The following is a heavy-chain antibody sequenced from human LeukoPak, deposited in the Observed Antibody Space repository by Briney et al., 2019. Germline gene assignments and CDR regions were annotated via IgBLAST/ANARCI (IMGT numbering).Heavy chain of an antibody. CDR2: INPNSGGT. Sequence: ASVKVSFKASGYTFTGYYMHWVRQAPGQGLEWMGWINPNSGGTNYAQKFQGRVTMTRDTSISTAYMELSRLRSDDTAVYYCARFKIGDPYFDYWGQGTLVTVSS. CDR3: ARFKIGDPYFDY. J-gene: IGHJ4*02. V-gene: IGHV1-2*02. CDR1: GYTFTGYY. D-gene: IGHD2-21*01.